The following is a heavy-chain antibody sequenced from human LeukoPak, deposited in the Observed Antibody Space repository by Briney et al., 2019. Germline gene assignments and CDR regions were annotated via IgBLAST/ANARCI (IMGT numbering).Heavy chain of an antibody. Sequence: GESLKISCKGSGYSFTSYWIGWVRQMPGKGLEWMGIIYPGDSDTRYSPSFQGQVTISADKSISTAYLQWSSLKASDTAMYYCARGAVAGTLGVAFDIWGQGTMVTVSS. CDR2: IYPGDSDT. D-gene: IGHD6-19*01. V-gene: IGHV5-51*01. J-gene: IGHJ3*02. CDR3: ARGAVAGTLGVAFDI. CDR1: GYSFTSYW.